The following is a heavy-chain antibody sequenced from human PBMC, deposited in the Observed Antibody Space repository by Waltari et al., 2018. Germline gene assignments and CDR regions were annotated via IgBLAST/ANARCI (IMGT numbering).Heavy chain of an antibody. Sequence: EVHLVQSGAEVKKPGESLKISCKGSGYSFTNYWINWVRQMPGKGLEWMGRIDPSDSETNYSPSCQGYVTISADKSTNTAYLQWSTLKASDTAMYYCARGVGSPGDFWGQGTLVTVSS. D-gene: IGHD2-8*01. V-gene: IGHV5-10-1*03. CDR1: GYSFTNYW. J-gene: IGHJ4*02. CDR2: IDPSDSET. CDR3: ARGVGSPGDF.